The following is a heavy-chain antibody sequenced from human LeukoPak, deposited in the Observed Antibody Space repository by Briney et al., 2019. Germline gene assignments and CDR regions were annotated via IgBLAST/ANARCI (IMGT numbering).Heavy chain of an antibody. V-gene: IGHV1-69*05. CDR3: ARVADSSGWHYYFDY. J-gene: IGHJ4*02. CDR2: IIPIFGTA. Sequence: SVKVSCXASGGTFSSYAISWVRQAPGQGLEWMGGIIPIFGTANYAQKFQGRVTITTDESTSTAYTELSSLRSEDTAVYYCARVADSSGWHYYFDYWGQGTLVTVSS. D-gene: IGHD6-19*01. CDR1: GGTFSSYA.